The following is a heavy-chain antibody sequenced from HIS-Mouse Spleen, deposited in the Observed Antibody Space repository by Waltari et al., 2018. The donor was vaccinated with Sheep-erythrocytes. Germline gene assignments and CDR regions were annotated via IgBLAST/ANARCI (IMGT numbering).Heavy chain of an antibody. Sequence: LSCAASGFTFRSYALPRVRQAPGKGMEWVPVISYPGSNKYYADCAKGQFTISRDNSKNTLYLQMNSLRAEDTAVYYCARESDTSSRWFDPWRQGTLVTVSS. CDR3: ARESDTSSRWFDP. CDR1: GFTFRSYA. J-gene: IGHJ5*02. CDR2: ISYPGSNK. V-gene: IGHV3-30*04. D-gene: IGHD6-13*01.